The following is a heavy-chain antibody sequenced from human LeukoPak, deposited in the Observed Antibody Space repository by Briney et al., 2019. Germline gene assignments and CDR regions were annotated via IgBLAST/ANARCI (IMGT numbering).Heavy chain of an antibody. CDR3: ARVGYDSSGYYLDY. Sequence: GRSLRLSCAASGFTFSSYGMHWVRQAPGKGLEWVAVISYDGSNKYHADSVKGRFTISRDNSENTLYLQMNSLRAEDTAVYYCARVGYDSSGYYLDYWGQGTLVTVSS. D-gene: IGHD3-22*01. V-gene: IGHV3-30*03. J-gene: IGHJ4*02. CDR2: ISYDGSNK. CDR1: GFTFSSYG.